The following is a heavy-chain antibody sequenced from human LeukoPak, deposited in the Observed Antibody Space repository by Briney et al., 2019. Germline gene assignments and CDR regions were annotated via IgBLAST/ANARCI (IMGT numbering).Heavy chain of an antibody. CDR2: INPSGGSA. Sequence: GASVKVSCKASGYTFTKCSMHWVRQAPGQGLEWMGIINPSGGSASYAQKFQGRVTMTRDTSTSTVYMELSSLRSEDTAVYYCARVPFYFDSSGYYFDYWGQGTLVTVSS. CDR1: GYTFTKCS. J-gene: IGHJ4*02. V-gene: IGHV1-46*01. D-gene: IGHD3-22*01. CDR3: ARVPFYFDSSGYYFDY.